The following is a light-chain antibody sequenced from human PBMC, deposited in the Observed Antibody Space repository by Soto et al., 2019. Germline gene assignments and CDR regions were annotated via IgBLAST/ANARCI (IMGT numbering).Light chain of an antibody. CDR2: EVS. Sequence: QSALTQPASVSGSPGQSIAISCIGTSSDVGAYDYVSWYQQHPDRAPKLMIYEVSNRPSGVSNRFSGSKSVNTATLTISGLQAEDEADYYCSSYTSSITRVFGTGTKLTVL. CDR1: SSDVGAYDY. CDR3: SSYTSSITRV. V-gene: IGLV2-14*03. J-gene: IGLJ1*01.